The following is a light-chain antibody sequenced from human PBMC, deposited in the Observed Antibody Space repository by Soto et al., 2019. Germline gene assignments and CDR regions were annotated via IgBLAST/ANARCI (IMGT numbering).Light chain of an antibody. CDR3: SSYAGTSNFYV. CDR2: EVN. CDR1: SSDVGAYNY. Sequence: QSVLTQPPSASGSPGQSVTISCTGTSSDVGAYNYVSWYQQHPGKAPKLMIYEVNKRPSGVPDRFSGSKSGDTASLTVSGLQADDEADYYYSSYAGTSNFYVFGTGTKVTVL. V-gene: IGLV2-8*01. J-gene: IGLJ1*01.